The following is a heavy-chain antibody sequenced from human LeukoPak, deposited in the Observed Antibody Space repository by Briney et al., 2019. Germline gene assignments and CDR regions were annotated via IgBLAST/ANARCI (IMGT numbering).Heavy chain of an antibody. CDR3: ARETPAAMLPVDY. CDR2: IYYSGNT. CDR1: GGSISTSSYY. V-gene: IGHV4-39*02. J-gene: IGHJ4*02. Sequence: SETLSLTCTVPGGSISTSSYYWGWIRQPPGKGLEWIGTIYYSGNTYYNPSLKSRVTISVDTSKNQFSLKLSPVTAADTAVYYCARETPAAMLPVDYWGQGTLVTVSS. D-gene: IGHD2-2*01.